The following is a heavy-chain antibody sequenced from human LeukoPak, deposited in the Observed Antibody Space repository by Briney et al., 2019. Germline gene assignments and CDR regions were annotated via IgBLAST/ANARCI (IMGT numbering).Heavy chain of an antibody. J-gene: IGHJ5*02. CDR3: AREKYYGSGSYEFDP. CDR1: GYTFTSYG. Sequence: ASVKLSCKASGYTFTSYGISWVRRAPGQGLEWMGWISAYNGNTNYAQKLQGRVTMTTDTSTSTAYMELRSLRSDDTAVYYCAREKYYGSGSYEFDPWGQGTLVTVSS. CDR2: ISAYNGNT. D-gene: IGHD3-10*01. V-gene: IGHV1-18*01.